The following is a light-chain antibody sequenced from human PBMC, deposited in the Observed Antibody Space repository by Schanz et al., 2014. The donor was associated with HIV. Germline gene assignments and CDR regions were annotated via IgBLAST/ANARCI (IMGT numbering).Light chain of an antibody. V-gene: IGKV3-20*01. CDR3: QQYGSSPT. CDR1: QSVKSNF. CDR2: GAS. J-gene: IGKJ1*01. Sequence: EIVLTQSPGTLSLSPGERGTLSCRASQSVKSNFIGWYQQKPGQAPRLLIFGASNRATGIPDRFSGGVSGTDFTLTISRLEPEDFAVYYCQQYGSSPTFGQGTKVEIK.